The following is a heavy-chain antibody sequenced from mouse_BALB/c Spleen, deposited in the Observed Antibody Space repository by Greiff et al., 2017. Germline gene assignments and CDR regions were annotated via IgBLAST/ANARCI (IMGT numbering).Heavy chain of an antibody. J-gene: IGHJ2*01. V-gene: IGHV5-6*01. CDR1: GFTFSSYG. CDR2: ISSGGSYT. CDR3: ARHAPITTVRDY. Sequence: EVKLVESGGDLVKPGGSLKLSCAASGFTFSSYGMSWVRQTPDKRLEWVATISSGGSYTYYPDSVKGRFTISRDNAKNTLYLQMSSLKSEDTAMYYCARHAPITTVRDYWGQGTTLTVSS. D-gene: IGHD1-1*01.